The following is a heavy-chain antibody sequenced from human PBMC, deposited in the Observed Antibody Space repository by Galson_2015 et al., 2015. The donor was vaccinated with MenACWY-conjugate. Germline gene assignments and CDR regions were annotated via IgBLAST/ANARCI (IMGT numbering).Heavy chain of an antibody. CDR1: GFTFRRFG. Sequence: SLRLSCAASGFTFRRFGMHWVRQAPGKGLEWMAVISYDGSNESYADSVKGRFTISRDNANNTLFLQMDSLRAEDTAVYYCARLGGNYRTTSHFDYWGQGTLVTVSS. CDR3: ARLGGNYRTTSHFDY. V-gene: IGHV3-30*03. J-gene: IGHJ4*02. D-gene: IGHD1-26*01. CDR2: ISYDGSNE.